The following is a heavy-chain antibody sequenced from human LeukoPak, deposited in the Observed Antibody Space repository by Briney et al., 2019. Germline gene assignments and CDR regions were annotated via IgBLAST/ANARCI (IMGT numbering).Heavy chain of an antibody. V-gene: IGHV3-13*01. CDR2: IGTAGDI. J-gene: IGHJ4*02. Sequence: GGSLRLSCAASGFTFSNYDMHWVRQATGKGLEWVSGIGTAGDIYYPGSVKGRFTISRENAKNSLYLQMNSLRAGDTAVYYCARVRVSWGVPAATIDYWGQGTLVTVSS. D-gene: IGHD2-2*01. CDR1: GFTFSNYD. CDR3: ARVRVSWGVPAATIDY.